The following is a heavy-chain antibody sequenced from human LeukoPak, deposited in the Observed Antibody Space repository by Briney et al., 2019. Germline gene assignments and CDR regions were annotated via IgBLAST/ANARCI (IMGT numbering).Heavy chain of an antibody. CDR1: GGSISRSYW. V-gene: IGHV4-4*02. D-gene: IGHD3-10*01. CDR2: IYHSGST. J-gene: IGHJ5*02. Sequence: PSGTLSLTCAVSGGSISRSYWWTWVRQPPGKGLEWIGEIYHSGSTNYNPSLNSRVTISVDKSKNQLSLELSSMTAADTAVYYCARVITMVRERWFDPWGQGILVTVSS. CDR3: ARVITMVRERWFDP.